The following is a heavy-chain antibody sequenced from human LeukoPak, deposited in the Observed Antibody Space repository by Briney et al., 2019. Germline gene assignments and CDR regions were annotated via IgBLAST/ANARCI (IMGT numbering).Heavy chain of an antibody. J-gene: IGHJ6*02. CDR1: GFTFSSYA. Sequence: GGSLRLSCAASGFTFSSYAMSWVRQAPGKGLEWVAAISFDGSNEFYADSVKGRFTISRDSSKNTLYLQMNSLKTEDTAVYYCARDSRMDVWGQGTTVTVSS. V-gene: IGHV3-30*04. CDR3: ARDSRMDV. CDR2: ISFDGSNE.